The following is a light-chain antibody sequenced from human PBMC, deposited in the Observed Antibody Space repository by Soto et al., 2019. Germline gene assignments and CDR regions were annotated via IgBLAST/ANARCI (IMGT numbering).Light chain of an antibody. CDR1: SRDVGDYNY. Sequence: QSALTQPASVSGSPGQSITISCAGTSRDVGDYNYVSWYQQHPGKAPKLMIYEVSDRPSGVSSRFSGSKSGNTASLTTSGLQAEDEADYYCSSYTTSATLVFGTGTKVTVL. CDR2: EVS. CDR3: SSYTTSATLV. V-gene: IGLV2-14*01. J-gene: IGLJ1*01.